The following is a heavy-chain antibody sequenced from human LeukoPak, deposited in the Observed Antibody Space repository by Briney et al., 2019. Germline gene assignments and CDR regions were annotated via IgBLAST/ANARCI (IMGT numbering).Heavy chain of an antibody. CDR3: ARGGVGATTAGFDY. V-gene: IGHV4-34*01. CDR2: INHSGST. J-gene: IGHJ4*02. CDR1: GGSFSGYY. Sequence: SETLSLTCAVYGGSFSGYYWSWIRQPPGKRLEWIGEINHSGSTNYNPSLKSRVTISVDTSKNQFSLKLSSVTAADTAVYYCARGGVGATTAGFDYWGQGTLVTVSS. D-gene: IGHD1-26*01.